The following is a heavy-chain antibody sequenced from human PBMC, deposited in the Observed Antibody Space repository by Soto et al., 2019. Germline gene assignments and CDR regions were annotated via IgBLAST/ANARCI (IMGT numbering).Heavy chain of an antibody. Sequence: EEQLVESGGGLVEPGGSLRLSCAASGFTFNSYSMNWVRQAPGRGLEWVSSISPTSTYIYYADSVKGRFSTSRDNAKTSLFLQVNSLRADDTAVYFCARDLTTYSGKTAGNAFGIWGRGTLVTVSS. J-gene: IGHJ3*02. V-gene: IGHV3-21*02. CDR1: GFTFNSYS. CDR3: ARDLTTYSGKTAGNAFGI. D-gene: IGHD1-26*01. CDR2: ISPTSTYI.